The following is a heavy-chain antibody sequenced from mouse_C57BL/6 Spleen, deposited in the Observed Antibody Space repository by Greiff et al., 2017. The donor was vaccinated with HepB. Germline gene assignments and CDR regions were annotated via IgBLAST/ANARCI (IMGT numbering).Heavy chain of an antibody. D-gene: IGHD2-3*01. J-gene: IGHJ2*01. Sequence: QVQLQQPGAELVRPGSSVKLSCKASGYTFTSYWMHWVKQRPIQGLEWIGNIDPSDSETHYNQKFKDKATLTVDKSSSTAYMQLSSLTSEDSAVYYCAGDGPLYYFDDWGQGTTLTVSS. CDR3: AGDGPLYYFDD. V-gene: IGHV1-52*01. CDR1: GYTFTSYW. CDR2: IDPSDSET.